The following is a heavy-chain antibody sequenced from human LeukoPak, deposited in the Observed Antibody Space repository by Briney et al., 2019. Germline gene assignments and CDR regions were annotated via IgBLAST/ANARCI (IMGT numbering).Heavy chain of an antibody. D-gene: IGHD2-2*01. CDR3: ARGGCSSTSCYDGY. CDR1: GGTFSSYA. CDR2: IIPIFGTA. V-gene: IGHV1-69*01. Sequence: ASVKVSCKASGGTFSSYAISWVRQAPGQGLEWMGGIIPIFGTANYAQKFQGRVTITADESTSTAYMELSSLRSEDTAVYYCARGGCSSTSCYDGYWGQGTLSPSPQ. J-gene: IGHJ4*02.